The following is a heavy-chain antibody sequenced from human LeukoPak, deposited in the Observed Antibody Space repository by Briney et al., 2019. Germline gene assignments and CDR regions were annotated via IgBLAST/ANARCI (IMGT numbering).Heavy chain of an antibody. CDR2: IYSSGST. V-gene: IGHV4-59*12. J-gene: IGHJ3*02. Sequence: SETLSLTCTVSGGSISSYYRSWIRQPPGKGLEWIAYIYSSGSTIYNPSLKSGVNISVDTSKNQFSLRLSSVTAADTAVYYCARGSVNYCSSTSCSGAFDIWGQGTIVTVSS. CDR1: GGSISSYY. CDR3: ARGSVNYCSSTSCSGAFDI. D-gene: IGHD2-2*01.